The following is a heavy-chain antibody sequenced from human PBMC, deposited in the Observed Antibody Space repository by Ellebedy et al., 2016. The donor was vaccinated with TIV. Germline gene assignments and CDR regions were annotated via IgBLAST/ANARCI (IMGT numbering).Heavy chain of an antibody. J-gene: IGHJ4*02. Sequence: GESLKISXAASGFTFSTYAMSWVRQAPGKGLEWISTIGGLDTATHYADSVKGRFTISRDNSKDTLYLQMNSLRVEDTAVYYCARRGRGTVGFDYWGQGTLVTVSS. CDR3: ARRGRGTVGFDY. D-gene: IGHD1-7*01. V-gene: IGHV3-23*01. CDR1: GFTFSTYA. CDR2: IGGLDTAT.